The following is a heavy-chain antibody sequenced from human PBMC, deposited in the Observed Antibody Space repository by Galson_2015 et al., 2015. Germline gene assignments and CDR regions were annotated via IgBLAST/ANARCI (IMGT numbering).Heavy chain of an antibody. D-gene: IGHD3-22*01. CDR3: AVEFNYYDSSGAPGAFDI. CDR2: MNPNSGNT. CDR1: GYTFTSYD. Sequence: SVKVSCKASGYTFTSYDINWVRQATGQGLVWMGWMNPNSGNTGYAQKFQGRVTMTRNTSISTAYMELSSLRSEDTAVYYCAVEFNYYDSSGAPGAFDIWGQGTMVTVSS. V-gene: IGHV1-8*01. J-gene: IGHJ3*02.